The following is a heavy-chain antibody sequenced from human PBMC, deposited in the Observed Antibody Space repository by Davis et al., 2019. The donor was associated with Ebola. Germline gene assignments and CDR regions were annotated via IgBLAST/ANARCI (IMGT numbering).Heavy chain of an antibody. J-gene: IGHJ6*04. Sequence: SETLSLTCTVSGYSIGSGYYWGWIRQPPGKGLEWIGSIYLTGKTYHNPSLKSRVTISVDTSKNKFSLKLSSVTAADTAVYYCARVPAAARYYYDGMDVWGKGTTVTVSS. CDR3: ARVPAAARYYYDGMDV. D-gene: IGHD2-2*01. CDR2: IYLTGKT. V-gene: IGHV4-38-2*02. CDR1: GYSIGSGYY.